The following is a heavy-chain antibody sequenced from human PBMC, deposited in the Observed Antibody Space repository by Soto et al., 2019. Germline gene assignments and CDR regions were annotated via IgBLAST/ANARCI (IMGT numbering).Heavy chain of an antibody. Sequence: GESLKISCRGSGFDFNTNWFGWVRQLPGRGLEWVGLMYPGDSDTRYNPSLQGHVTLSVDVTVSTAFLQWRSLETSDTGMYFFARLPRDCNKTSCYYADHWGQGTQVTVSS. D-gene: IGHD3-3*01. J-gene: IGHJ4*02. CDR2: MYPGDSDT. CDR1: GFDFNTNW. V-gene: IGHV5-51*01. CDR3: ARLPRDCNKTSCYYADH.